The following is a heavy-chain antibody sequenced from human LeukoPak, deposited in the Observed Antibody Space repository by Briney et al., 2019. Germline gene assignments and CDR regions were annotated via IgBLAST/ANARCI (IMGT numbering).Heavy chain of an antibody. D-gene: IGHD2-2*01. J-gene: IGHJ5*02. CDR1: GFTFSSYA. V-gene: IGHV3-23*01. CDR2: ISGSGGST. Sequence: GGSLRLSCAASGFTFSSYAMSWVRQAPGKGLERVSAISGSGGSTYYADSVKGRFTISRDNSKNTLYLQMNSLRAEDTAVYYCAKGYGSSTSLGPWGQGTLVTVSS. CDR3: AKGYGSSTSLGP.